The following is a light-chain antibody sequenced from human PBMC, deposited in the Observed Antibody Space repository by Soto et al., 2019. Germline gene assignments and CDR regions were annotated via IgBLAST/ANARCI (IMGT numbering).Light chain of an antibody. J-gene: IGKJ4*01. CDR1: QSISSW. CDR3: QQYNSYPLT. Sequence: DIQMTQSPATLSASVGDRVTITCRASQSISSWLAWYQQKPAKAPNLLLYKASSLESGVASRFSGSGSGTEFTLIISSLQPDDFATYYCQQYNSYPLTFGGGTKVDIK. CDR2: KAS. V-gene: IGKV1-5*03.